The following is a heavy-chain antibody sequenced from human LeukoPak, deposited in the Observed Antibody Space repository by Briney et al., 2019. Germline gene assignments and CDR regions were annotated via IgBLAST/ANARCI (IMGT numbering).Heavy chain of an antibody. CDR1: GFSFSSYE. D-gene: IGHD6-19*01. Sequence: GGSLRLSCAASGFSFSSYEMNWVRQAPGKGLEWVSHISSSGSSIHYADSVKGRFTISRDNAKNSLYLQMNSLRAEDTAIYYCASPGGWYRDWGQGTLVTVSS. CDR3: ASPGGWYRD. J-gene: IGHJ4*02. V-gene: IGHV3-48*03. CDR2: ISSSGSSI.